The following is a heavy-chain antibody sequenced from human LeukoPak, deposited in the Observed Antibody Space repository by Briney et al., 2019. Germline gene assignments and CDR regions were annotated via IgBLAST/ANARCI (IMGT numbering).Heavy chain of an antibody. V-gene: IGHV1-69*13. Sequence: GASVKVSCKASGGTFSSYAISWVRQAPGQGLEWMGGIIPIFGTANYAQKFQGRVTITADESTSTAYMELSSLRSEDTAVYYCARAAPRVVVPAAIPGYYCYGMDVWGQGTTVTVSS. CDR1: GGTFSSYA. CDR3: ARAAPRVVVPAAIPGYYCYGMDV. D-gene: IGHD2-2*02. J-gene: IGHJ6*02. CDR2: IIPIFGTA.